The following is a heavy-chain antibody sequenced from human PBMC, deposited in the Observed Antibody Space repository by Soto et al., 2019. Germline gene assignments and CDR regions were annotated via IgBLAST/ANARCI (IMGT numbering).Heavy chain of an antibody. CDR3: ARAPRDYYGSGS. Sequence: SETLSLTCAVYGGSFSGYYWSWIRQPPGKGLEWIGEINHSGSTNYNPSLKSRVTISVDTSKNQFSLKLSSVTAADTAVYYCARAPRDYYGSGSWGKGTLVTVSS. CDR2: INHSGST. CDR1: GGSFSGYY. V-gene: IGHV4-34*01. J-gene: IGHJ4*02. D-gene: IGHD3-10*01.